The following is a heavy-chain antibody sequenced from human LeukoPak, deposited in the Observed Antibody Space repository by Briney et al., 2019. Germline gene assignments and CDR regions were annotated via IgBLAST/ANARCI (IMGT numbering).Heavy chain of an antibody. V-gene: IGHV4-39*01. J-gene: IGHJ5*02. Sequence: GSLRLSCTASGFSFSIYEMDWVRQAPGKGLEWIGSIYYSGSTYYNPSLKSRVTISVDTSKNQFSLKLSSVTAADTAVYYCARRGGDEYYYGSGSYVRADWFDPWGQGTLVTVSS. CDR3: ARRGGDEYYYGSGSYVRADWFDP. CDR1: GFSFSIYE. CDR2: IYYSGST. D-gene: IGHD3-10*01.